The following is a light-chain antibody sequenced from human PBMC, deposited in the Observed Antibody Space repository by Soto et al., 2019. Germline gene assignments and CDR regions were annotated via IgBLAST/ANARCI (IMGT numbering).Light chain of an antibody. Sequence: EIVLTQSPGTLSLSPGERATLYCRASQSVGSNYLAWYQQKPGQAPRVLIYGASSRATGIPDRFSGSGSGGDFTLTISRLEPEDFAVYYCQQYTTSPFTFGPGTKVDI. CDR1: QSVGSNY. CDR3: QQYTTSPFT. CDR2: GAS. J-gene: IGKJ3*01. V-gene: IGKV3-20*01.